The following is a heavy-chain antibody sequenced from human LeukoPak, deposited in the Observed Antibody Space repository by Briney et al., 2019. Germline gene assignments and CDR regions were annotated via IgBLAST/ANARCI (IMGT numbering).Heavy chain of an antibody. V-gene: IGHV1-3*01. CDR1: GYTFTSYA. D-gene: IGHD6-6*01. J-gene: IGHJ5*02. CDR2: INAGNGNT. CDR3: ARQLEYSSSSRGWFDP. Sequence: ASVKVSCKASGYTFTSYAMHWVRQAPGQRLEWMGWINAGNGNTKYSQKFQGRVTITRDTSASTAYMELSRLRSDDTAVYYCARQLEYSSSSRGWFDPWGQGTLVTVSS.